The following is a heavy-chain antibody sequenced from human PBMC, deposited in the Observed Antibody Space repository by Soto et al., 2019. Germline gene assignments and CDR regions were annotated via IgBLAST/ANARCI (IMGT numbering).Heavy chain of an antibody. J-gene: IGHJ5*02. CDR1: GGSLTSSDYD. CDR3: ARRTRLYDFLDP. Sequence: SETLSLTCAVSGGSLTSSDYDRDWIRRPPGEGLEWIGTIYYDGGTYYNPSLKSRVTMSVDTSKNHFSMRLTSVTAADTAVYYCARRTRLYDFLDPWGRGTLVTVSS. CDR2: IYYDGGT. V-gene: IGHV4-39*02. D-gene: IGHD3-3*01.